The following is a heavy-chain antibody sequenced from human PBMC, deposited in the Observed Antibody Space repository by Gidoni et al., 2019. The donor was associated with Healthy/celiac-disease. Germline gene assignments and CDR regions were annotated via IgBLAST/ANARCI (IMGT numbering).Heavy chain of an antibody. Sequence: EVQLVESGGGLVKPGGSLRLSCPAPGFSFSTYSMNWVRQAPEKGLEWVSSINSASSSMYYADSVKGRFTISRDNANNLLYLQMNSLRAEDTAVYYCARDRSDYGGNPVSWGQGTLVTVSS. CDR2: INSASSSM. CDR1: GFSFSTYS. J-gene: IGHJ5*02. CDR3: ARDRSDYGGNPVS. V-gene: IGHV3-21*01. D-gene: IGHD4-17*01.